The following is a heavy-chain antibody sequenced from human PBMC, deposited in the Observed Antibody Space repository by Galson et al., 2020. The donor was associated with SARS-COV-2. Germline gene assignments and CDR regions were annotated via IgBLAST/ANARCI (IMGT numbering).Heavy chain of an antibody. J-gene: IGHJ5*02. V-gene: IGHV4-30-4*01. Sequence: SETLSLTCTVSGGSISFGDYYWNWIRQSPGKGLEYIGYIYFGGRTNYNSSLKNRVTVSIDTSKSQFSLRLTSVTAADSAVYFCARGRVDDYDRSGNPRGRLDPWGQGVMVIVSS. CDR2: IYFGGRT. CDR1: GGSISFGDYY. CDR3: ARGRVDDYDRSGNPRGRLDP. D-gene: IGHD3-22*01.